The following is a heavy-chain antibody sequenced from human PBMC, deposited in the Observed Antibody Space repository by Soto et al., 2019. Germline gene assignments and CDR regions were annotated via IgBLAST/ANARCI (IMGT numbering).Heavy chain of an antibody. CDR2: ISGSGGST. D-gene: IGHD3-9*01. Sequence: GESLKISCAASGFTFSSYAMSWVRQAPGKGLEWVSAISGSGGSTYYADSVKGRFTISRDNSKNTLYLQMNSLRAEDTAVYYCAKGNFYSPTEIFDYWGQGTLVTVSS. CDR1: GFTFSSYA. V-gene: IGHV3-23*01. J-gene: IGHJ4*02. CDR3: AKGNFYSPTEIFDY.